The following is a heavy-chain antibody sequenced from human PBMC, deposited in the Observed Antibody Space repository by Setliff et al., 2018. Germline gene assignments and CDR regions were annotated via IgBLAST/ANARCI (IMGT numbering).Heavy chain of an antibody. V-gene: IGHV4-39*02. CDR2: IYYSGST. D-gene: IGHD2-21*02. CDR3: ASHVHPHCTSDACYSDYFDF. J-gene: IGHJ4*02. CDR1: GASITSNTYY. Sequence: PSETLSLTCTVSGASITSNTYYWGWIRQPPGKGLEWIASIYYSGSTFYNPSLKSRVNKSTYYNPSLKSRVNISVDTSKNLFSLNLGSVSAADTAVYYCASHVHPHCTSDACYSDYFDFWGLGALVTVSS.